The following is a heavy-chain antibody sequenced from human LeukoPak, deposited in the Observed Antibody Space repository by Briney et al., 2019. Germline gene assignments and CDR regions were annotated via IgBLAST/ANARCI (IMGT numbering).Heavy chain of an antibody. V-gene: IGHV7-4-1*02. Sequence: ASVKVSCKASGGTFSSYAISWVRQAPGQGLEWMGWINTNTGNPTYAQGFTGRFVFSLDTSVSTAYLQISSLKAEDTAVYYCARVGGSSWYGPFDYWGQGTLVTVSS. D-gene: IGHD6-13*01. J-gene: IGHJ4*02. CDR1: GGTFSSYA. CDR2: INTNTGNP. CDR3: ARVGGSSWYGPFDY.